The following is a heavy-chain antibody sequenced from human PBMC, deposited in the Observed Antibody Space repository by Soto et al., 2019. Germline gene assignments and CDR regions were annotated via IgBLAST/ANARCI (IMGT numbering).Heavy chain of an antibody. V-gene: IGHV3-53*01. CDR1: GFTVSSNY. CDR2: IYSGGST. Sequence: EVQLVESGGGLIQPGGSLRLSCAASGFTVSSNYMNWVRQAPGKGLEWVSVIYSGGSTYYADSVKGRFTISRDNSKNTVYLQKNSLRAEDTAVYYCARALGKRDAFDIWGQGTMVTVSS. J-gene: IGHJ3*02. CDR3: ARALGKRDAFDI. D-gene: IGHD3-16*01.